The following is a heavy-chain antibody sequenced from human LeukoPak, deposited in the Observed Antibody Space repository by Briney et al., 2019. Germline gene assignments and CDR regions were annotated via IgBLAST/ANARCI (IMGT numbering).Heavy chain of an antibody. Sequence: SETLSLTCTFSGGSISSGGYYGSWIRQPPGKGLEWIGYIYYSGSTYYNPSLKSRVTISVDTSKGQFSLKLSSVTAADTAVYYCARDGAVTYFDYWGQGTLVTVSS. D-gene: IGHD4-17*01. CDR2: IYYSGST. V-gene: IGHV4-31*03. CDR3: ARDGAVTYFDY. J-gene: IGHJ4*02. CDR1: GGSISSGGYY.